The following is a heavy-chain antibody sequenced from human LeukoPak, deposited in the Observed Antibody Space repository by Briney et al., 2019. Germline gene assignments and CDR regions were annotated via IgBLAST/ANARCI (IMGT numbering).Heavy chain of an antibody. J-gene: IGHJ4*02. Sequence: PGGSLRLSCAASGFTFSRYWMSWVRQTPGKGLEWVANINQDGSEKYYVDSVKGRFTISRDNAKNSLYLQMNSLRAEDTAVYFCARGGRYCSYGVCPYFDYWGQGTLVTVSS. CDR3: ARGGRYCSYGVCPYFDY. D-gene: IGHD2-8*01. CDR1: GFTFSRYW. V-gene: IGHV3-7*01. CDR2: INQDGSEK.